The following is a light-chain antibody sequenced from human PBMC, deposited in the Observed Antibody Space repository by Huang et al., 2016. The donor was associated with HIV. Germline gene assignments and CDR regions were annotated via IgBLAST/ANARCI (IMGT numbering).Light chain of an antibody. V-gene: IGKV1-33*01. CDR1: QDISTY. CDR2: DAS. CDR3: QHYDNLRT. J-gene: IGKJ1*01. Sequence: DIEMTQSPSSLSASVGDRCTITCQASQDISTYLNWYQQKPGKAPKLLIYDASNLETGVSSRFSGSGSGTDFTFTISSLQPEDIATYYCQHYDNLRTFGQGTKVEIK.